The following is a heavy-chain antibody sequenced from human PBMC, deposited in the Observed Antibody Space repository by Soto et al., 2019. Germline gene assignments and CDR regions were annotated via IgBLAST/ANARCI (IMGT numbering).Heavy chain of an antibody. CDR1: GFTFSSYE. D-gene: IGHD4-17*01. V-gene: IGHV3-48*03. CDR3: ATNDYGGPDYYYGLDV. J-gene: IGHJ6*02. CDR2: ISSSGSTI. Sequence: PGGSLRLSCAASGFTFSSYEMNWVRQAPGKGLEWVSYISSSGSTIYYADSVKGRFTISRDNVKNSLYLQMNSLRAEDTAVYYCATNDYGGPDYYYGLDVWGQGTTVTVYS.